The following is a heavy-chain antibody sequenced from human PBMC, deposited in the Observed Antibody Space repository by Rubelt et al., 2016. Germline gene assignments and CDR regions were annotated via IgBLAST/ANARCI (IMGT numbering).Heavy chain of an antibody. CDR1: GYSINNGYY. CDR2: FFHDGST. D-gene: IGHD3-10*01. J-gene: IGHJ4*02. Sequence: QVQLQESGPGLVKPSETLSLTCTVSGYSINNGYYWGWIRQPPGKGLEWIASFFHDGSTKYNPSLKSRVTRSKDGSKNQFSRSLRSVTAADTAVYYCARPTGASSASGSFLVWGQGTLVTVSS. V-gene: IGHV4-38-2*02. CDR3: ARPTGASSASGSFLV.